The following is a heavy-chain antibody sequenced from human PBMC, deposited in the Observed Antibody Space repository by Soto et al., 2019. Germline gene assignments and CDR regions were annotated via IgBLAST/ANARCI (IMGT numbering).Heavy chain of an antibody. CDR1: GFTFRNYD. CDR3: ARTDRGFSGLDV. J-gene: IGHJ6*02. CDR2: ISAAGDP. V-gene: IGHV3-13*05. Sequence: EVQLVESGGGLVQPGGSLRLSCEASGFTFRNYDMHWVRQGTGKGLEWVSGISAAGDPDYADSVEGRFTISRENAQNSFFLQMNSLRVGDTAVYYCARTDRGFSGLDVWGQGTKVIVSS.